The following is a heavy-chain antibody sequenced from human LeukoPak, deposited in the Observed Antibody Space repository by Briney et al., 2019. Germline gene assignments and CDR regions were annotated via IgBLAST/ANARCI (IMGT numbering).Heavy chain of an antibody. V-gene: IGHV1-8*01. CDR2: MSPNSGNT. J-gene: IGHJ5*02. CDR1: GYTFTSYD. D-gene: IGHD5-12*01. Sequence: ASVKVSCKASGYTFTSYDINWVRQATGQGLEWMGWMSPNSGNTGCAQKFQGRVTMTRNTSISTAYMELSSLRSEDTAVYYCARVSARGYDWNNWFDPWGQGTLVTVSS. CDR3: ARVSARGYDWNNWFDP.